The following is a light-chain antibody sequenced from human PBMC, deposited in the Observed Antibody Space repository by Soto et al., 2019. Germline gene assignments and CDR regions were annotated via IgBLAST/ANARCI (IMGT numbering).Light chain of an antibody. V-gene: IGKV3-11*01. Sequence: IVLTQSPATLSVSAGERATLSCRASQSVSSYLAWYQQKPGQAPRLLIYDASNRATGIPARFSGIGSGTDFTLTLSSLQPEDFAVYDGRQRSNWPLTFGGGTKVDIK. CDR1: QSVSSY. CDR3: RQRSNWPLT. J-gene: IGKJ4*01. CDR2: DAS.